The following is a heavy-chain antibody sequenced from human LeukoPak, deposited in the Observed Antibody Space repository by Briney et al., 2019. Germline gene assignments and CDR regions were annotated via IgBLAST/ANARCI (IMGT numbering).Heavy chain of an antibody. CDR1: GFTFSSYE. J-gene: IGHJ4*02. Sequence: PGGSLRLSCAASGFTFSSYEMYWVRQAPGKGLEWVSYISSSGSSIYYADSVKGRFTISRDNAKNSLYLQMNSLRAEDTAVYYCARPEGEPYFDWLYYFDYWGQGTLVTVSS. D-gene: IGHD3-9*01. CDR3: ARPEGEPYFDWLYYFDY. V-gene: IGHV3-48*03. CDR2: ISSSGSSI.